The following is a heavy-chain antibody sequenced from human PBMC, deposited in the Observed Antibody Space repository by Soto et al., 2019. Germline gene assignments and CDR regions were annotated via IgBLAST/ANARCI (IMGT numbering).Heavy chain of an antibody. CDR2: ISYDGSNK. Sequence: GGSLRLSCAASGFTFSSYGMHWVRQAPGKGLEWVAVISYDGSNKYYADSVKGRFTIARDNSKNTLYLQMNSLRAEDTAVYYCAKDLVPAADYYYGMDVWGQGTTVTVSS. V-gene: IGHV3-30*18. CDR3: AKDLVPAADYYYGMDV. D-gene: IGHD2-2*01. J-gene: IGHJ6*02. CDR1: GFTFSSYG.